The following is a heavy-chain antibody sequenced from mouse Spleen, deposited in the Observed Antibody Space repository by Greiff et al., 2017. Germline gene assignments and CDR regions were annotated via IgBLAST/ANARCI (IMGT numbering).Heavy chain of an antibody. J-gene: IGHJ3*01. CDR3: ARQIYDGYYGFAY. D-gene: IGHD2-3*01. CDR1: GFTFSDYY. CDR2: ISDGGSYT. V-gene: IGHV5-4*02. Sequence: EVKLVESGGGLVKPGGSLKLSCAASGFTFSDYYMYWVRQTPEKRLEWVATISDGGSYTYYPDSVKGRFTISRDNATNNLYLQMSSLKSEDTAMYYCARQIYDGYYGFAYWGQGTLVTVSA.